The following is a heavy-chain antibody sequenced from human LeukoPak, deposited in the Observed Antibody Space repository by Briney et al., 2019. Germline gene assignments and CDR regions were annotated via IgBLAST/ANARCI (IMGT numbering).Heavy chain of an antibody. CDR1: GFTFSSYG. Sequence: GGSLRLSCAASGFTFSSYGMSWVRQSPGKGLEWVSTITSSGGSTYYTDSVKGRFTISRDSSKNTLYLQMNSLRVEDTAVYYCAKARVGEAGASDYWGQGTMVTVSS. V-gene: IGHV3-23*01. J-gene: IGHJ3*01. CDR3: AKARVGEAGASDY. CDR2: ITSSGGST. D-gene: IGHD6-13*01.